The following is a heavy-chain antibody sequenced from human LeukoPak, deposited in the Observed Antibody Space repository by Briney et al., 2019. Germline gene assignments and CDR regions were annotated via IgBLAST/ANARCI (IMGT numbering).Heavy chain of an antibody. J-gene: IGHJ3*02. CDR1: GGTFSSYA. D-gene: IGHD5-18*01. Sequence: SVKVSCKASGGTFSSYAISWVRQAPGQGLEWMGGIIPIFGTANSAQKFQGRVTITADESPSTAYMELSSLRSEDTAVYYCARVISYGYNAFDIWGQGTMVTVSS. V-gene: IGHV1-69*01. CDR3: ARVISYGYNAFDI. CDR2: IIPIFGTA.